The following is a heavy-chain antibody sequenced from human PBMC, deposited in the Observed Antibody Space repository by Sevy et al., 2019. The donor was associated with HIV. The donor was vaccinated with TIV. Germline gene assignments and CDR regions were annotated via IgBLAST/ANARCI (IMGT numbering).Heavy chain of an antibody. CDR3: ARGPGGWSVLYWYFGL. Sequence: SETLSLTCTVSGGPISSGDYYWSWIRQSPRNGLEWIGYIYYRGTTNYNPSLKIRVTISRDTSKNQFSLKLNSVTAADTAVYYCARGPGGWSVLYWYFGLWGRGTLVTVSS. V-gene: IGHV4-30-4*01. CDR2: IYYRGTT. D-gene: IGHD3-16*01. CDR1: GGPISSGDYY. J-gene: IGHJ2*01.